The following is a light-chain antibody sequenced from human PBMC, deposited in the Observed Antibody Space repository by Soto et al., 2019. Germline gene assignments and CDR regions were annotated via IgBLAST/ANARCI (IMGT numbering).Light chain of an antibody. J-gene: IGLJ1*01. V-gene: IGLV2-14*03. Sequence: QSALTQPASVFGSPGQSMTFSCTGTSSDVGGYNFVSLYQQHPGKAPKLMIYEVSSRPSGVSNRLSVSRSGNPPPLTISGLQPEDEADYYCSSYTTSTAVVFGTGTEVNVL. CDR1: SSDVGGYNF. CDR2: EVS. CDR3: SSYTTSTAVV.